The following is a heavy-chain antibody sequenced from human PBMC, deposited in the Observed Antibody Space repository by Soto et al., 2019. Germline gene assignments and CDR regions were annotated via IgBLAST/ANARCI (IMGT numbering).Heavy chain of an antibody. CDR2: VKTTGDTT. CDR1: GFAFFSHV. J-gene: IGHJ4*02. Sequence: EVQLVESGGALVQPGGSLTLSCAASGFAFFSHVMSWVRQAPGKGLEWVSTVKTTGDTTFYAGPVKGRFTASRDDSKSTLFLHMYSPRVEDTATYYCTKDVTGDVGADYWGQGTPVTVSS. CDR3: TKDVTGDVGADY. V-gene: IGHV3-23*04. D-gene: IGHD2-21*02.